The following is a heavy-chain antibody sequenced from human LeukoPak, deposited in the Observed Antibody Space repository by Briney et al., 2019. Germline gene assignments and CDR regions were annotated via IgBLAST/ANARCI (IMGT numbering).Heavy chain of an antibody. J-gene: IGHJ6*02. CDR1: GFTFSSYN. Sequence: GGSLRLSCAASGFTFSSYNMNWVGEAPGKGLEWVSSISRSSIYIYYADSVKGRFTISRDNAENSLSLQMNSLRAEDTAVYYCARDSGDGSGTYYPYGMDVWGQGTTVTVSS. CDR3: ARDSGDGSGTYYPYGMDV. D-gene: IGHD3-10*01. CDR2: ISRSSIYI. V-gene: IGHV3-21*01.